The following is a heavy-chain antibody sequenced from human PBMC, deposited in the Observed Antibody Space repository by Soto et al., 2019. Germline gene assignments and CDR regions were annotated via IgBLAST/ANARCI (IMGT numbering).Heavy chain of an antibody. Sequence: QVQLQESGPGLVKPSQTLSLTCTVSGGSISSSAYYWSWIRQPPGKVLAWLGYVYYSESAYYNPSIQSRGFISIDTHKNQFSLTLSSVTAAATAVYYCARVIITATGTSGFDSWGQGTLVTVSS. CDR3: ARVIITATGTSGFDS. V-gene: IGHV4-30-4*01. CDR2: VYYSESA. D-gene: IGHD6-13*01. J-gene: IGHJ4*02. CDR1: GGSISSSAYY.